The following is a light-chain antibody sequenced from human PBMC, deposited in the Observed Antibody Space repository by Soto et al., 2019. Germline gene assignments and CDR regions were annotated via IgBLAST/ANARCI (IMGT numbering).Light chain of an antibody. Sequence: EIVMTQSPATLSMSPGERATLSCRASQSVSSNLAWYQQKPGQAPRLLIYGASTRATGIPARFSGSRSGTEVTLTISSLQSEDFAVYYCQQYNNWPRTFGQGTKVEIK. CDR2: GAS. CDR1: QSVSSN. J-gene: IGKJ1*01. V-gene: IGKV3-15*01. CDR3: QQYNNWPRT.